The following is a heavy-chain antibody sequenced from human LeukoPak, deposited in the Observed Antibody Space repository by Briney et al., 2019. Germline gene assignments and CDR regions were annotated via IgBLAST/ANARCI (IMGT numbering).Heavy chain of an antibody. V-gene: IGHV3-33*01. D-gene: IGHD1-14*01. J-gene: IGHJ3*02. Sequence: GGSLRLSCAASGFTFSTYGMHWVRQAPGKGLEWVALIWSDDRNKYYADSVKGQFTISRDNSKNTLYLQMNSLRAEDTAVYYCARDSVGWGDYNANPRVAFDIWGQGTMVTVSS. CDR1: GFTFSTYG. CDR3: ARDSVGWGDYNANPRVAFDI. CDR2: IWSDDRNK.